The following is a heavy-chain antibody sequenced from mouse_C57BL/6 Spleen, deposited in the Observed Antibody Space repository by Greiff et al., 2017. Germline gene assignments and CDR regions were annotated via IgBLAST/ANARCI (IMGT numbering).Heavy chain of an antibody. Sequence: VQLQQSGAELVKPGASVKISCTASGYAFSSYWMHWVKQRPGQGLEWIGQIYPGDGDTNYNGKFTGKATLTADKSSSTAYLQLSSLTSEDSAVFFCAGRDERGAFDYWGQGTTLTVSS. CDR2: IYPGDGDT. J-gene: IGHJ2*01. V-gene: IGHV1-80*01. CDR1: GYAFSSYW. CDR3: AGRDERGAFDY.